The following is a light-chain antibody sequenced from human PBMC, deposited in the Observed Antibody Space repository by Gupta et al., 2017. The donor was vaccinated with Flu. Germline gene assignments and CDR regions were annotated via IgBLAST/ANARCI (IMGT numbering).Light chain of an antibody. CDR2: GAS. CDR1: QSISSF. CDR3: QQSSTTPWT. V-gene: IGKV1-39*01. J-gene: IGKJ1*01. Sequence: PSVLSASVGDRVTITCRASQSISSFLNWYQHKPGEAPKALINGASSLRSAVPSRFSGGGSGTDFTLTISSLQPEDFATYYCQQSSTTPWTFGQGTRVEIK.